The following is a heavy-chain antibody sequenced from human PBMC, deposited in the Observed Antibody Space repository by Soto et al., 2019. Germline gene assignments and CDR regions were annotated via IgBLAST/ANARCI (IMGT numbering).Heavy chain of an antibody. CDR2: ISAYNGNT. V-gene: IGHV1-18*01. J-gene: IGHJ1*01. CDR3: ARYDSSGYYSTGFQH. Sequence: ASVKVSCKASGYTFTSYGISWVRQAPGQGLEWMGWISAYNGNTNYAQKLQGRVTMTTDTSTSTAYMELRSLRSDDTAVYYCARYDSSGYYSTGFQHSGQETLVTLSS. CDR1: GYTFTSYG. D-gene: IGHD3-22*01.